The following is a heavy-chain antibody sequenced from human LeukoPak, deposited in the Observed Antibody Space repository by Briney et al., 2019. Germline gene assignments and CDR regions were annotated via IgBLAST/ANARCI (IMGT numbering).Heavy chain of an antibody. V-gene: IGHV3-23*01. CDR1: GFTFSNYA. D-gene: IGHD3-22*01. Sequence: GGSLRLSCAASGFTFSNYAMSWVRQAPGKGLEWVSAISGSGGSTYYADSVKGRFTISRDNSKNTLYLQMNSLRAEDTAVYYCAKISSGYYLYYFDYWGQGTLVTVSS. J-gene: IGHJ4*02. CDR2: ISGSGGST. CDR3: AKISSGYYLYYFDY.